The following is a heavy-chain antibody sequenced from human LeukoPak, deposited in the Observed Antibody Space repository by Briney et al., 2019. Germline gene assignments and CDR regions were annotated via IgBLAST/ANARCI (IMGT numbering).Heavy chain of an antibody. D-gene: IGHD6-13*01. Sequence: GGSLRLPCAASGFTFSSYAMHWVRQAPGKGLEWVAVISYDGSNKYYADSVKGRFTISRDNSKNTLYLQMNSLRAEDTAVYYCARDRGRIAAAATGGDYWGQGTLVTVSS. J-gene: IGHJ4*02. V-gene: IGHV3-30-3*01. CDR1: GFTFSSYA. CDR2: ISYDGSNK. CDR3: ARDRGRIAAAATGGDY.